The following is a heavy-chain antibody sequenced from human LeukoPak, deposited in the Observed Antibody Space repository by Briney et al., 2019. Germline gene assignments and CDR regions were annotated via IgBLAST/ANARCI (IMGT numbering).Heavy chain of an antibody. CDR2: ISSSGSTI. J-gene: IGHJ4*02. V-gene: IGHV3-11*04. D-gene: IGHD3-16*02. Sequence: PGGSLRLSCAASGFTFSDYYMSWIRQAPGKGLEWVSYISSSGSTIYYADSVKGRFTISRDNAKNSLYLQMNSLRAEDTAVYYCASVTSDYDYVWGSYRPYYFDSWGQGTLVTVSS. CDR3: ASVTSDYDYVWGSYRPYYFDS. CDR1: GFTFSDYY.